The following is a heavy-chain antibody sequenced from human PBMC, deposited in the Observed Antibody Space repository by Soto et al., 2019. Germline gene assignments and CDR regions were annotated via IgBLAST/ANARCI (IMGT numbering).Heavy chain of an antibody. D-gene: IGHD2-15*01. CDR3: ARAVVVVVAATYYFDY. CDR1: GYTFTSYY. Sequence: GASVKVSCKASGYTFTSYYMHWVRQAPGQGLEWMGVINPSGGSTSYAQKFQGRVTMTRDTSTSTVYMELSSLRSEDTAVYYCARAVVVVVAATYYFDYWGQGTLVTVSS. CDR2: INPSGGST. J-gene: IGHJ4*02. V-gene: IGHV1-46*01.